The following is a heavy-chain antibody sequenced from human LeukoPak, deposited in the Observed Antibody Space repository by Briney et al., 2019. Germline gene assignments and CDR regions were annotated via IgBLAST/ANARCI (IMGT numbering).Heavy chain of an antibody. D-gene: IGHD1-26*01. V-gene: IGHV3-23*01. Sequence: QPGGSLRLSCAASGFTFSSYAMSWVRQAPGKGLEWVSAISGSGGSTYYADSVKGRFTISRDNSKNTLYLQMNSLSAEDTAVYYCAKVERGGSYPPIDFDYWGQGTLVTVSS. CDR3: AKVERGGSYPPIDFDY. CDR1: GFTFSSYA. J-gene: IGHJ4*02. CDR2: ISGSGGST.